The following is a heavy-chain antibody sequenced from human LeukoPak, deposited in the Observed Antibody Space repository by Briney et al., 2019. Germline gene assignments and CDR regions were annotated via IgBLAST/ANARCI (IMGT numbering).Heavy chain of an antibody. D-gene: IGHD3-10*01. CDR2: IYYSGST. V-gene: IGHV4-39*01. J-gene: IGHJ4*02. CDR1: GGSISSSRYY. CDR3: ARGGITMVRGVIPQIDY. Sequence: SETLSLTCTVSGGSISSSRYYWGWIRQPPGKGLEWIGSIYYSGSTYYNPSLKSRVTISVDTSKNQFSLKLSSVTAADTAVYYCARGGITMVRGVIPQIDYWGQGTLVTVSS.